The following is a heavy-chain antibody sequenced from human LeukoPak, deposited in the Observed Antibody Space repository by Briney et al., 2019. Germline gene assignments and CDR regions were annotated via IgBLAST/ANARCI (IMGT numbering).Heavy chain of an antibody. CDR1: GGTFSSYA. J-gene: IGHJ3*02. Sequence: SVKVSCKASGGTFSSYAISWVRQAPGQGLEWMGGINPIFGTANYAQKFQGRVTITADESTSTAYMELSSLRSEDTAVYYCAREGREYAAWGYSSYKGAFDIWGQGTMVTVSS. CDR3: AREGREYAAWGYSSYKGAFDI. V-gene: IGHV1-69*13. CDR2: INPIFGTA. D-gene: IGHD6-19*01.